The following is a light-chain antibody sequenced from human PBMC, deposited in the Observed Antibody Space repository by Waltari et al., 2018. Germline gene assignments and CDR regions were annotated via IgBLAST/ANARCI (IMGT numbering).Light chain of an antibody. CDR2: EDN. Sequence: QSALTQPASVSGSPVQSITISCTASSSDVGSHNFVSWYQQPPGKAPKVMIYEDNKRPAGLSNRFSGSKSGNTASLTISGLQADDEADYYCCSYAGGSPRWVFGGGTKLTVL. J-gene: IGLJ3*02. CDR1: SSDVGSHNF. CDR3: CSYAGGSPRWV. V-gene: IGLV2-23*01.